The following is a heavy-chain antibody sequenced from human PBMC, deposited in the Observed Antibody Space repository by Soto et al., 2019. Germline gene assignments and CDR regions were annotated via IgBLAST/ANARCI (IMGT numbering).Heavy chain of an antibody. Sequence: QITLRESGPTLVKPTQTLTLTCTFSGFSLSTSGLGVVWIRQPPGKALEWLAVVYWDDTKHYSPSLKSRLTITKDTSNNQVVLTMTNTDPVDTATYCCARKGYGDYPLDYWGQGTLVTVSS. CDR2: VYWDDTK. V-gene: IGHV2-5*02. D-gene: IGHD4-17*01. J-gene: IGHJ4*02. CDR3: ARKGYGDYPLDY. CDR1: GFSLSTSGLG.